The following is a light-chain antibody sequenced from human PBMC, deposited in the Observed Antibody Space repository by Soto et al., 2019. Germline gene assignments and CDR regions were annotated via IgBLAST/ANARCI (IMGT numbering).Light chain of an antibody. CDR1: QSISGY. V-gene: IGKV1-39*01. Sequence: DIQMTQSPSSLSAFVGDRVTITCRASQSISGYLTWYQQKPGKAPKLLIFATSSLQSGVPSRFSGSGSGTDFTPTISSLHRDDFAIYYCQHSYSTLITFGQGTRLEIK. J-gene: IGKJ5*01. CDR3: QHSYSTLIT. CDR2: ATS.